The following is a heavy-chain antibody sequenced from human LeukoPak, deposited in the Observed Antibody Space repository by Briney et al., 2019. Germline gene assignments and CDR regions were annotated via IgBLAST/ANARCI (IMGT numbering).Heavy chain of an antibody. V-gene: IGHV3-7*01. CDR3: ARVGGRYSPLGY. CDR2: IKQDGSEK. D-gene: IGHD3-16*02. J-gene: IGHJ4*02. Sequence: GGSLRLSCAASGFTFSSYWMSWVRQAPGKGLEWVANIKQDGSEKYYVNSVKGRFTISRDNDKNSLFLQMTSLRAEDTAVYYCARVGGRYSPLGYWGQGTLVTVSS. CDR1: GFTFSSYW.